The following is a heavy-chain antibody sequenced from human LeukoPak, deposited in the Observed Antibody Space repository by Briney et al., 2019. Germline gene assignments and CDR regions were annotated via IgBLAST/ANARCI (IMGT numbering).Heavy chain of an antibody. J-gene: IGHJ5*02. D-gene: IGHD2-21*01. Sequence: SETLSLTCTVSGFSMNSGGYYWSWIRQHPGRGLEWIGYIYNRGHTYYNPSLKSRVSISVDTSMNQFSVKLRSVTAADTAVYYCARGISDRAFDPWGQGTQSPSPQ. CDR1: GFSMNSGGYY. CDR2: IYNRGHT. CDR3: ARGISDRAFDP. V-gene: IGHV4-31*03.